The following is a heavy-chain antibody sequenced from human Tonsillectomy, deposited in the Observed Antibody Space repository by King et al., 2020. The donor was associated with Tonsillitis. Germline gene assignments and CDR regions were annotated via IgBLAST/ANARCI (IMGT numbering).Heavy chain of an antibody. D-gene: IGHD6-13*01. Sequence: VQLVESGGDVVQPGRSRRLSCAASGFTFSSYAMHWVRQAPGKGLEWVAVISYDGNNKYYAASVKGRFTISRDNSKNTLYLQMNSLRTEDTAVYYCANRLGAAGTPGDYWGQGTLVTVSS. J-gene: IGHJ4*02. CDR2: ISYDGNNK. CDR1: GFTFSSYA. V-gene: IGHV3-30-3*01. CDR3: ANRLGAAGTPGDY.